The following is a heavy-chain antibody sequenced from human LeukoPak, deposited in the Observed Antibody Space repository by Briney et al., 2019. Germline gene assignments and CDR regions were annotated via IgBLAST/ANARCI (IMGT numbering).Heavy chain of an antibody. V-gene: IGHV3-48*03. D-gene: IGHD6-19*01. CDR2: ISSSGSTI. Sequence: GGSLRLSCAAPGCTFSSYEMNWVRPAAGKGLEWVSYISSSGSTIYYADPVKGRFAISRDNAKHSLYLQMNSLRAEDTAVYYCARVTVALDYWGQGTLVTVSS. CDR3: ARVTVALDY. J-gene: IGHJ4*02. CDR1: GCTFSSYE.